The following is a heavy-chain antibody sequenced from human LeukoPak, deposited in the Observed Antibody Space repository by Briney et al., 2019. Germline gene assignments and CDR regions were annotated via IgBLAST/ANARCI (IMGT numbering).Heavy chain of an antibody. CDR1: GYTFTGYC. V-gene: IGHV1-2*04. CDR2: INPNSGGT. J-gene: IGHJ6*02. D-gene: IGHD6-19*01. Sequence: GASVKVSCKASGYTFTGYCMHWVRQAPGQGLEWMGWINPNSGGTNYAQKFQGWVTMTRDTSISTAYMELSRLRSDDTAVYYCARDGNGIAVADPFLGSPTSYYCCYGMDVWGQGTTVTVSS. CDR3: ARDGNGIAVADPFLGSPTSYYCCYGMDV.